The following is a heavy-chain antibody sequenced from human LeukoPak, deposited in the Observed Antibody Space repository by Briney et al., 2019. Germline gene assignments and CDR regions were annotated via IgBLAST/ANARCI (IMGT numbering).Heavy chain of an antibody. CDR2: ISSGTSYI. CDR1: GFTFSDYY. D-gene: IGHD4-17*01. V-gene: IGHV3-11*06. J-gene: IGHJ4*02. CDR3: ARDTSTVTNREFDY. Sequence: GGSLRLSCAASGFTFSDYYMSWIRQAPGKGLEWVSLISSGTSYIHYADSVKGRFTISRDNAKNSVFLQMNSLRAEDTAVYYCARDTSTVTNREFDYWGQGTLVTVSS.